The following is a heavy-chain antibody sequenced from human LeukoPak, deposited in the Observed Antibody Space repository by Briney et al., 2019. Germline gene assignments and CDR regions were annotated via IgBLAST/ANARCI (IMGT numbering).Heavy chain of an antibody. V-gene: IGHV1-2*02. CDR2: INPNSGGT. Sequence: ASVKVSCKASGYTFTNYGISWVRQAPGQGLEWMGWINPNSGGTNYAQKFQGRVTMTRDTSISTAYMELSRLRSDDTAVYYCARDGMTTVQNWGQGTLVTVSS. CDR1: GYTFTNYG. CDR3: ARDGMTTVQN. J-gene: IGHJ4*02. D-gene: IGHD4-17*01.